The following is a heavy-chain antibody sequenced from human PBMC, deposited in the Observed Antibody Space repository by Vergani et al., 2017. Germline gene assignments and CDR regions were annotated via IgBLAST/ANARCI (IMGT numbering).Heavy chain of an antibody. Sequence: VQLVESGGGLVKPGGSLRLSCAASGFTFSDFSMSWVRQAPGKGLEWVAFIGSSGPYINYADSVKGRFIISRDNTNNSMFLQLRSLRAEDAAVYCCARDCTRGGCPDNYGMDVWGQGATVTVSS. CDR2: IGSSGPYI. J-gene: IGHJ6*02. V-gene: IGHV3-21*06. D-gene: IGHD2-8*01. CDR3: ARDCTRGGCPDNYGMDV. CDR1: GFTFSDFS.